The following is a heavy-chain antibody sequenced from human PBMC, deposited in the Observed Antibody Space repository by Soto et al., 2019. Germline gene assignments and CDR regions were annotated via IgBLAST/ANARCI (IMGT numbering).Heavy chain of an antibody. CDR1: GFTFSDYY. J-gene: IGHJ4*02. Sequence: QVQLVESGGGLVKPGGSPRLSCAASGFTFSDYYMSWIRQAPGKGLEWVSYISSSGSTIYYADSVKGRFTISRDNAKNALYLQMNSLRAEDTAVYYCAREGTPSPYYYDSSGYPFDYWGQGTLVTVSS. CDR3: AREGTPSPYYYDSSGYPFDY. CDR2: ISSSGSTI. V-gene: IGHV3-11*01. D-gene: IGHD3-22*01.